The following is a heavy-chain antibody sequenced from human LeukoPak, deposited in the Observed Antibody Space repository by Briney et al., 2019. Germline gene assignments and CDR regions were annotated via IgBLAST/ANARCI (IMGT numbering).Heavy chain of an antibody. V-gene: IGHV3-23*01. Sequence: GGSLTLSCAASGFKFSIYVMSWVRQAPGKGLEWVSLIRTDGTAYYPDSVKGRFSVFRDNSRNTLYLQINSLRADDTATYYCAKGGWVSPFEYWGQRSSVTVSS. CDR1: GFKFSIYV. J-gene: IGHJ4*02. CDR3: AKGGWVSPFEY. CDR2: IRTDGTA. D-gene: IGHD6-19*01.